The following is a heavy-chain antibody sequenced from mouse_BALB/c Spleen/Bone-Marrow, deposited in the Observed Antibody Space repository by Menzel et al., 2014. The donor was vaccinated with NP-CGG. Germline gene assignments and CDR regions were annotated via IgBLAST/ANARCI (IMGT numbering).Heavy chain of an antibody. J-gene: IGHJ2*01. CDR1: GYTFTSYV. Sequence: VQLQQSGPELVKPGASVKMSCKASGYTFTSYVMHWVKQKPGQGLEWIGYFNPYNVGPKYNEKFKGKATLTSDKSSSTAYMKLSRLTSEDSAVYYCAIHEGYFDYWGQGTTLTVSS. V-gene: IGHV1-14*01. CDR3: AIHEGYFDY. CDR2: FNPYNVGP.